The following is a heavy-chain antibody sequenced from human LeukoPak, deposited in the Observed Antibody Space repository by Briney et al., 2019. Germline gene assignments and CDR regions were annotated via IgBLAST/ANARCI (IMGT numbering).Heavy chain of an antibody. CDR1: GYTFTGYY. D-gene: IGHD7-27*01. CDR2: INPNSGGT. V-gene: IGHV1-2*02. Sequence: GASVKVSCKASGYTFTGYYMHWVRQAPGQGLEWMGWINPNSGGTNYAQKFQGRVTMTRDTSISTAYMELSRLRSDDTAVYYCARGWGINYYYYMDVWGKGTTVTVSS. CDR3: ARGWGINYYYYMDV. J-gene: IGHJ6*03.